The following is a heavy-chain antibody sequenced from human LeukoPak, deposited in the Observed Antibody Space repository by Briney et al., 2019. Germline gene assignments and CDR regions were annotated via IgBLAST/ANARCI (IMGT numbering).Heavy chain of an antibody. CDR1: GGTFSSYA. V-gene: IGHV1-18*01. D-gene: IGHD5-12*01. J-gene: IGHJ6*03. CDR2: ISAYSGNT. CDR3: ARDYGGYQNYYYMDV. Sequence: ASVKVSCKASGGTFSSYAISWVRQAPGQGLEGMGWISAYSGNTNYAQKLQGRVTMTTDTSTSTAYMELRSLRSDDTAVYYCARDYGGYQNYYYMDVWGKGTTVTVSS.